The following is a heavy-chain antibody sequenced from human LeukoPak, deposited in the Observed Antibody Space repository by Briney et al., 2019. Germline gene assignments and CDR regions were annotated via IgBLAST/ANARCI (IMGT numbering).Heavy chain of an antibody. D-gene: IGHD3-22*01. J-gene: IGHJ4*02. V-gene: IGHV1-69*13. CDR1: GGTFSSYA. Sequence: SVKVSCKASGGTFSSYAISWVRQAPGQGLEWMGGIIPIFGTANYAQKFQGRVTITADESTSTVYMELSSLRSEDTAVYYCARNDYYDSSGYYRYWGQGTLVTVSS. CDR3: ARNDYYDSSGYYRY. CDR2: IIPIFGTA.